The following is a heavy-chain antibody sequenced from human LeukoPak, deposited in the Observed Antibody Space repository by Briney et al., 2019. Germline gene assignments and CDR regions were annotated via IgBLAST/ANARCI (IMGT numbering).Heavy chain of an antibody. J-gene: IGHJ6*02. CDR1: GGSISSYY. V-gene: IGHV4-59*01. CDR3: ARDRGGTGTPYYYGMDV. Sequence: SETLSLTCTVSGGSISSYYWSWIRQPPGQGLEWIGYIYFSGSTNYNPSLKSRVTISVDTSKNQFSLKVSSVTAADTAVYCCARDRGGTGTPYYYGMDVWGQGTTVTVSS. D-gene: IGHD1-7*01. CDR2: IYFSGST.